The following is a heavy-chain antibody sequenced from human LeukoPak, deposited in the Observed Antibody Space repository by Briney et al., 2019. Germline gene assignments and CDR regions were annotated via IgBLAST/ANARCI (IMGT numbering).Heavy chain of an antibody. CDR1: GFTFSSYA. J-gene: IGHJ3*02. D-gene: IGHD1-1*01. Sequence: SGGSLRLSCAASGFTFSSYAMSWVRQAPGKGLEWVSAISGSGGSTYYADSVKGRFTISRDNSKNTLYLQMNSLRAEDTAVYYCAKDRELERRGGDAFDIWGQGTMVTVSS. V-gene: IGHV3-23*01. CDR2: ISGSGGST. CDR3: AKDRELERRGGDAFDI.